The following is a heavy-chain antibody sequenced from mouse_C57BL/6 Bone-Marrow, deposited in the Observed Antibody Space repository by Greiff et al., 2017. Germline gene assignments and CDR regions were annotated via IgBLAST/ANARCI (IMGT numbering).Heavy chain of an antibody. Sequence: VKVEESGPGLVAPSQSLSITCTVSGFSLTSYAISWVRQPPGKGLEWLGVIWTGGGTNYNSALKSRLSISKDNSKSQVFLKMNSLQADDTARYYCARNATNWYFYVWGTGTTVTVSA. CDR1: GFSLTSYA. J-gene: IGHJ1*03. CDR3: ARNATNWYFYV. V-gene: IGHV2-9-1*01. D-gene: IGHD1-1*01. CDR2: IWTGGGT.